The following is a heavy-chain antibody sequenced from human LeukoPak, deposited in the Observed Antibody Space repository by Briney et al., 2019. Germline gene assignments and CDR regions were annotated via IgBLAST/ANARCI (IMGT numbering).Heavy chain of an antibody. V-gene: IGHV4-34*01. CDR3: ARGRLGRQGV. D-gene: IGHD6-6*01. CDR1: GGSFSGYY. J-gene: IGHJ6*04. CDR2: INHSGST. Sequence: PSETLSLTCAVYGGSFSGYYWSWIRQPPGKGLVWIGEINHSGSTNYNPSLKSRVTISVDTSKNQFSLKLSSVTAADTAVYYCARGRLGRQGVWGKGTTVTVSS.